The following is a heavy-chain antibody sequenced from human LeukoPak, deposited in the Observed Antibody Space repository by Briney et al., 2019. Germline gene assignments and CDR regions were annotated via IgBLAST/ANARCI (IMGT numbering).Heavy chain of an antibody. D-gene: IGHD3-10*01. V-gene: IGHV4-59*08. CDR3: ARHAGYGSGFDY. CDR2: IYYSGST. CDR1: GGSISSYY. J-gene: IGHJ4*02. Sequence: SETLSLTCTVSGGSISSYYWSWIRQPPGKGLEWIGYIYYSGSTNYNPSLKSRVTISVDTSKNQLSLKLSSVTAADTAVYYCARHAGYGSGFDYWGQGTLVTVSS.